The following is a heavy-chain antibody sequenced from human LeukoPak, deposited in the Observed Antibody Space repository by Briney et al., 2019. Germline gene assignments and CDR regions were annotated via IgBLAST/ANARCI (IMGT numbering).Heavy chain of an antibody. CDR1: GYTFTSYY. D-gene: IGHD4-23*01. CDR3: ARAATVVTLTGVYYYYYGMDV. J-gene: IGHJ6*02. V-gene: IGHV1-46*01. CDR2: INPSGGST. Sequence: ASVKVSCKASGYTFTSYYMHWVRQAPRQGLEWMGIINPSGGSTSYAQKFQGRVTMTRDTSTSTVYMELSSLRSEDTAVYYCARAATVVTLTGVYYYYYGMDVWGQGTTVTVSS.